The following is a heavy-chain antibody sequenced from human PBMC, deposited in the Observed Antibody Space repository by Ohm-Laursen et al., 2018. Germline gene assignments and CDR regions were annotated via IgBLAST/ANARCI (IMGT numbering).Heavy chain of an antibody. CDR2: IYVSGNT. Sequence: SETLSLTCTVSGGSISGYYWSWIRQPAGKGLEWIGRIYVSGNTNYNPSLKSRVTMSVDTSKNQFSLKLSSVTAADTAVYYCAREGDDYGDYEHDYWGQGTLVTVSS. V-gene: IGHV4-4*07. CDR3: AREGDDYGDYEHDY. J-gene: IGHJ4*02. D-gene: IGHD4-17*01. CDR1: GGSISGYY.